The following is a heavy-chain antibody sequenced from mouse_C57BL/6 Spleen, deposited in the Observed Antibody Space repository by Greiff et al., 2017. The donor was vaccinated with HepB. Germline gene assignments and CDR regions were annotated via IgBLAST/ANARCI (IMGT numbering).Heavy chain of an antibody. Sequence: VQLQQSGAELVKPGASVKMSCKASGYTFTSYWITWVKQRPGQGLEWIGDIYPGSGSTNYNEKFKSKATLTVDTSSSTAYMQLSSLTSEDSAVYYCAIITTVVANWYFDVWGTGTTVTVSS. CDR2: IYPGSGST. J-gene: IGHJ1*03. CDR3: AIITTVVANWYFDV. V-gene: IGHV1-55*01. D-gene: IGHD1-1*01. CDR1: GYTFTSYW.